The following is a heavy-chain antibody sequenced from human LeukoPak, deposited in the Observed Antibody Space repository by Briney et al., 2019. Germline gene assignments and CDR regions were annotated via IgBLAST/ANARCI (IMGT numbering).Heavy chain of an antibody. J-gene: IGHJ4*02. V-gene: IGHV3-66*02. CDR2: IYSGGST. D-gene: IGHD3-22*01. CDR1: GFTVSSNY. Sequence: PGGSLRLSCAASGFTVSSNYMSWVRQAPGKGLEWVSVIYSGGSTYYADSVKGRFTISRDNSKNTLYLQMNSLRAEDMAVYYCARGGGDEYYYDSSGYPFDYWGQGTLVTVSS. CDR3: ARGGGDEYYYDSSGYPFDY.